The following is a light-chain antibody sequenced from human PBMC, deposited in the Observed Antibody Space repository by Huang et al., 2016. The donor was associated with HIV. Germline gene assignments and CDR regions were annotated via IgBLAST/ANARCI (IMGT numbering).Light chain of an antibody. Sequence: EIVMTQSPATPSVSPGERATLSCRASQSISTNLARYQPKPGQAPWLLIYGSSTRATGNPARFIGGGSGTEFTLTISSLQSEDFAVYYCQQYNNWPKTFGQGTRLEI. CDR1: QSISTN. CDR2: GSS. V-gene: IGKV3-15*01. J-gene: IGKJ5*01. CDR3: QQYNNWPKT.